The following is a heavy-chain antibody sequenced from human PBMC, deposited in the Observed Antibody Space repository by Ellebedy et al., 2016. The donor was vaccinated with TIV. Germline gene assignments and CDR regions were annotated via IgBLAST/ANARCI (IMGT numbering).Heavy chain of an antibody. CDR1: GFTFSSYG. D-gene: IGHD5-12*01. V-gene: IGHV3-30*03. Sequence: GESLKISXAASGFTFSSYGMHWVRQAPGKGLEWVAVISYDGSNKYYADSVKGRFTISRDNSKNTLYLQMNSLRAEDTAVYYCAPRALGYPQRFDYWGQGTLVTVSS. CDR2: ISYDGSNK. J-gene: IGHJ4*02. CDR3: APRALGYPQRFDY.